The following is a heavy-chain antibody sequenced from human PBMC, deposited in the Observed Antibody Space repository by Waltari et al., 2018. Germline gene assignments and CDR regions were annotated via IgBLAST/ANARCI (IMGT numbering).Heavy chain of an antibody. CDR3: ARPVGNET. J-gene: IGHJ5*02. D-gene: IGHD1-26*01. CDR2: IYSGGIT. V-gene: IGHV3-53*01. CDR1: GFSVSGVY. Sequence: EVQLVESGGGLVQPGGSLRLSCAASGFSVSGVYMTWVRQAPGKGLQWFAIIYSGGITYYADSVKGRFTISRDNSKNTVFLQMNSLRVDDTAVYYCARPVGNETWGQGTLVTVSS.